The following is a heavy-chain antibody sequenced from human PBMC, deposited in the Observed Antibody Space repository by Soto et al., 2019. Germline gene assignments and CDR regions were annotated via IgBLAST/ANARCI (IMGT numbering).Heavy chain of an antibody. CDR3: ARDSGYSYGPLDY. V-gene: IGHV3-48*01. CDR2: ISSISSTI. Sequence: EVQLVESGGGLVQPGGSLRLSCAASGFTFSSYSMNWVRQAPGKGLEWVSYISSISSTIYYAASVKGRFTISRDKAKNSLYRQMNSLRAEDRAGYYCARDSGYSYGPLDYWVQGTLVTVSS. J-gene: IGHJ4*02. CDR1: GFTFSSYS. D-gene: IGHD5-18*01.